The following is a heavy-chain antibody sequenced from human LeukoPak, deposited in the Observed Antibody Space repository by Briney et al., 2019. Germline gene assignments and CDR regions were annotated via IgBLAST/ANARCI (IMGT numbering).Heavy chain of an antibody. J-gene: IGHJ3*02. V-gene: IGHV3-48*01. Sequence: GGSLRLSCAASGFTFSNYNMNWVRQAPGKGLEWVSYISSGSSTIYYADSVKGRFTISRDNSKNTLYLQMNSLRAEDTAVYYCAKDQDVRIAVDDAFDIWGQGTMVTVSS. CDR2: ISSGSSTI. CDR1: GFTFSNYN. D-gene: IGHD6-19*01. CDR3: AKDQDVRIAVDDAFDI.